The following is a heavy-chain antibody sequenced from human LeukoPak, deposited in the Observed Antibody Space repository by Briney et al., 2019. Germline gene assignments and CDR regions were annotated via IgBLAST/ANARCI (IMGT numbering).Heavy chain of an antibody. J-gene: IGHJ4*02. Sequence: GGSLRLSCAASGFIFSDYYMSWIRQAPGKGLEWVSYISSSGSTMYYTDSVKGRFTISRDNAKDSLYLQMNSLRAEDTAVYYCARGEAAAGTLDYWGQGTLVTVSS. D-gene: IGHD6-13*01. CDR3: ARGEAAAGTLDY. CDR1: GFIFSDYY. V-gene: IGHV3-11*04. CDR2: ISSSGSTM.